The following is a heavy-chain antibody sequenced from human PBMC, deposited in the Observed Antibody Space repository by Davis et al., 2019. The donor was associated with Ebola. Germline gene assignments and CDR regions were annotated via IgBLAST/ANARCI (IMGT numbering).Heavy chain of an antibody. D-gene: IGHD3-10*01. J-gene: IGHJ4*02. CDR3: ARDRGGDYSFDY. Sequence: SVKVSCKASGYSFTNFALNWVRQAPGQGLEWMGRIIPILGIANYAQKFQGRVTITRDTSASTAYMELSSLRSEDTSVYYCARDRGGDYSFDYWGQGTLVTVSS. CDR1: GYSFTNFA. CDR2: IIPILGIA. V-gene: IGHV1-69*04.